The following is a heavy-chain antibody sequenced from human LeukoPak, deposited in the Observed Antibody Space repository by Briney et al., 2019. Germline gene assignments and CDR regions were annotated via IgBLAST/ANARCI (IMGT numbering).Heavy chain of an antibody. CDR1: GSTFTGYY. J-gene: IGHJ4*02. CDR3: ARTTHAAVTRTYYFDY. Sequence: ASGKVSCTASGSTFTGYYMHWARHAPGQGLEWMGWINPNSGGTTYAQKFQGRVTMTRATSINTAYMELSRLRSDDTAVYYCARTTHAAVTRTYYFDYWGQGTLVTVSS. D-gene: IGHD1-14*01. CDR2: INPNSGGT. V-gene: IGHV1-2*02.